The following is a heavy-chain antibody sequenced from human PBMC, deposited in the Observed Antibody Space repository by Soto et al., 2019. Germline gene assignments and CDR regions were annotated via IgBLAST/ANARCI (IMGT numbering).Heavy chain of an antibody. CDR2: INPSGGST. CDR3: ARDRANTVTDL. Sequence: QVQLVQSGAEVKKPGASVKVSCKASGYTFTSYYMHWVRQAPGQGLEWMGLINPSGGSTSYAQKFQGRVTMTRDTSTSTVYMELSSLRSDDTAVYYCARDRANTVTDLWGRGTLVTVSS. V-gene: IGHV1-46*01. J-gene: IGHJ2*01. D-gene: IGHD4-4*01. CDR1: GYTFTSYY.